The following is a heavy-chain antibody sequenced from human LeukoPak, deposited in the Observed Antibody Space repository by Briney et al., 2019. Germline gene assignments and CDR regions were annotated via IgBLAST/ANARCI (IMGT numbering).Heavy chain of an antibody. V-gene: IGHV4-39*07. CDR1: GDSISSTNSY. CDR3: ARGRRGSYFQDY. D-gene: IGHD1-26*01. CDR2: MWFGATT. J-gene: IGHJ4*02. Sequence: NPSETLSLTSTVSGDSISSTNSYWGWIRQPPGKGLEWIGSMWFGATTSYDPSLKSRVTISIDPSKNQFSLKLSSVTAADTALYYCARGRRGSYFQDYWGQGTLVTVSS.